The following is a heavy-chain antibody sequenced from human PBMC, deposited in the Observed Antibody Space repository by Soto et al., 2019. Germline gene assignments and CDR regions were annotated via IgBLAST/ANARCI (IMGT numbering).Heavy chain of an antibody. CDR1: GGSVNGYY. Sequence: SETLSLTCAVYGGSVNGYYWNWIRQPPGKGLEWIGEINHTGGTHYNPSLKRRVTMSVDTSKNQFSLRLSSVTAAAAAIYYCATRITVFGLLIPPFDPWGQGTQVTVSS. CDR2: INHTGGT. D-gene: IGHD3-3*01. J-gene: IGHJ5*02. CDR3: ATRITVFGLLIPPFDP. V-gene: IGHV4-34*01.